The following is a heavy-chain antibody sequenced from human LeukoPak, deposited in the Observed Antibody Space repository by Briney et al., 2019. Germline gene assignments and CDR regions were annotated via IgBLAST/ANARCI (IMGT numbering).Heavy chain of an antibody. V-gene: IGHV3-30-3*01. D-gene: IGHD6-13*01. CDR3: ARGGQQQLGLDY. Sequence: GGSLRLSCAASGFTFSSYAMHRVRQAPGKGLEWVAVISYDGSNKYYADSVKGRFTISRDNSKNTLYLQMNSLRAEDTAVYYCARGGQQQLGLDYWGQGTLVTVSS. J-gene: IGHJ4*02. CDR1: GFTFSSYA. CDR2: ISYDGSNK.